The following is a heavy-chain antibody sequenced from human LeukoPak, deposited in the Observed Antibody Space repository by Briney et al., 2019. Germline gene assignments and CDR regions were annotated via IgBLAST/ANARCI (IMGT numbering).Heavy chain of an antibody. CDR3: ARDSPYSSSSLGFDY. D-gene: IGHD6-13*01. J-gene: IGHJ4*02. CDR1: GYIFTSYG. V-gene: IGHV1-18*01. CDR2: ISAYNGNT. Sequence: ASVKVSCKASGYIFTSYGVSWVRQAPGQGLEWMGWISAYNGNTNYPQKLQGRVAMTTDTSTNTAYMELRSLTSDDTAVYYCARDSPYSSSSLGFDYWGREPLVPVSS.